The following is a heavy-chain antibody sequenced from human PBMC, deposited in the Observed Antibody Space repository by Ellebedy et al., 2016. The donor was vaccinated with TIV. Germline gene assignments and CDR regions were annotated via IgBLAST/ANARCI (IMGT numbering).Heavy chain of an antibody. V-gene: IGHV4-39*01. J-gene: IGHJ3*02. CDR2: IYYSGRT. CDR1: GGSISSSSYY. Sequence: MPGGSLRLSCTVSGGSISSSSYYRGWIRPPPGKGLEWIGSIYYSGRTYYNPSLKSRVSISVDTSKHQFSLKLSSVTAADTAVYYRARSKYGGYFLHAFDIWGQGTMVTVSS. CDR3: ARSKYGGYFLHAFDI. D-gene: IGHD5-12*01.